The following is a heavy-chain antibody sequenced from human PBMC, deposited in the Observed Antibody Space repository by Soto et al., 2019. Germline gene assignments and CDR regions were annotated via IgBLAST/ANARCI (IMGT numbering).Heavy chain of an antibody. D-gene: IGHD5-12*01. CDR1: GGSVSSGSYY. V-gene: IGHV4-61*01. CDR3: ARDGDGYNY. Sequence: QVQLQESGPGLVKPSETLSLTCTVSGGSVSSGSYYWSWIRQPPGKGLEWIGYIYYSGSTNYNPSLNSRVTIAADTSKNHFSLKLSSVTAADTAVYYCARDGDGYNYWGQGTLVTVSS. CDR2: IYYSGST. J-gene: IGHJ4*02.